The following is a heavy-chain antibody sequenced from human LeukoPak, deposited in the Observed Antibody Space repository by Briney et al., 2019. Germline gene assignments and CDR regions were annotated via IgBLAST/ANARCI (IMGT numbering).Heavy chain of an antibody. CDR3: AKVGGLERGRVYNWFDP. J-gene: IGHJ5*02. CDR1: GFSFSTYW. CDR2: IDHDGINT. V-gene: IGHV3-74*01. Sequence: GVSLKLPCAASGFSFSTYWMHWVRQAPGKGLVWVSRIDHDGINTYYADSVKGRFTISRDNSKNTLYLQMNSLRAEDTAVYYCAKVGGLERGRVYNWFDPWGQGSLVTVSS. D-gene: IGHD1-1*01.